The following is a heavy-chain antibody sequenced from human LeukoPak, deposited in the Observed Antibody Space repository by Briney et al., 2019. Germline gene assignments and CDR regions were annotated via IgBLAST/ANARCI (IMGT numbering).Heavy chain of an antibody. V-gene: IGHV4-34*01. CDR2: INHSGST. J-gene: IGHJ3*02. D-gene: IGHD3-10*01. CDR1: GGSFCGYY. CDR3: ARAGHAFDI. Sequence: SETLSLTCAVYGGSFCGYYWSWIRQPPGKGLEWIGEINHSGSTNYNPSLKSRVTISVDTSKNQFSLKLSSVTAADTAVYYCARAGHAFDIWGQGTMVTVSS.